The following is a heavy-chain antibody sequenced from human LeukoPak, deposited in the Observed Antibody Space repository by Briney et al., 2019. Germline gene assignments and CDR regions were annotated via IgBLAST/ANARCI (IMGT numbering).Heavy chain of an antibody. CDR2: IDWDDGK. D-gene: IGHD5-12*01. J-gene: IGHJ4*02. CDR3: ARTLSGKDGSSDY. V-gene: IGHV2-70*11. Sequence: TLSLTCTVSGGSISSGDYYWSWIRQPRGKALEWLARIDWDDGKYYSTSLKTRLTISKDTSENQVVLTMTNMDPVDTATYYCARTLSGKDGSSDYWGQGTLVTVSS. CDR1: GGSISSGDYY.